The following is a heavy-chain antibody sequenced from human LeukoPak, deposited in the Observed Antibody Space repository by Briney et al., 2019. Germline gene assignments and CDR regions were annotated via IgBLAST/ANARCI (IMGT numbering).Heavy chain of an antibody. D-gene: IGHD7-27*01. J-gene: IGHJ4*02. CDR2: INPNSGGT. CDR1: GYTFTGYY. V-gene: IGHV1-2*02. CDR3: ARGLGTTGGSVDY. Sequence: ASVTVSCKASGYTFTGYYMHWVRQAPGQGLEWMGWINPNSGGTNSAQKCQGRVTITRDTSISTAYMELSRLTSDDTAVFYCARGLGTTGGSVDYWGQGTLVTVSS.